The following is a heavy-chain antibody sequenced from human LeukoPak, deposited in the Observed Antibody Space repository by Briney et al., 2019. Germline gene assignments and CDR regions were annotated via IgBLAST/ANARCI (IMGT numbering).Heavy chain of an antibody. D-gene: IGHD1-7*01. CDR3: ATWRRYNWNYVRWFDP. V-gene: IGHV1-2*02. Sequence: GASVKVSCKASGYTFSGYYMHWLRQAPGQGLEWMGWINPSNGDTNYAQKFQGRVTMTEDTSTDTAYMELSSLRSEDTAVYYCATWRRYNWNYVRWFDPWGQGTLVTVSS. CDR2: INPSNGDT. J-gene: IGHJ5*02. CDR1: GYTFSGYY.